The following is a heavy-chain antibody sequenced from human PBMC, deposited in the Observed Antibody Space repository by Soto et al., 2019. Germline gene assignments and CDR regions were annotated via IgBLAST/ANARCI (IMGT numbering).Heavy chain of an antibody. CDR1: GGSFSGYY. CDR3: ARRPLAGTINYFYFGGMDV. V-gene: IGHV4-34*01. J-gene: IGHJ6*01. D-gene: IGHD1-7*01. Sequence: PSETLSLTCAVYGGSFSGYYWSWIRQPPGKGLEWIGEINHSGSTNYNPSLKSRVTISVDTSKNQFSLKLSSVTAADTAVYYCARRPLAGTINYFYFGGMDVWGQGTTV. CDR2: INHSGST.